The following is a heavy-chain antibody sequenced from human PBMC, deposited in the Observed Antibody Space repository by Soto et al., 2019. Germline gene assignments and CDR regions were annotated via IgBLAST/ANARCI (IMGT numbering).Heavy chain of an antibody. CDR3: ARVKGGTTRRAFDS. D-gene: IGHD1-7*01. CDR1: GDSISSGGYY. Sequence: QVQLQESGPGLVKPSQTLSLTCTVSGDSISSGGYYWSWIRQHPGKGLEWIGYIYDNGGAYYSPSLKGRVGISVDRSENQCSLRLSSVTAADTAGYYWARVKGGTTRRAFDSWGQGTLVTVS. CDR2: IYDNGGA. J-gene: IGHJ4*02. V-gene: IGHV4-31*03.